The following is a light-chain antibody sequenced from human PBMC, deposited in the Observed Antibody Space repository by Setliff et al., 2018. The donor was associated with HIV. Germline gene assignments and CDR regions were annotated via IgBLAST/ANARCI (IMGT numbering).Light chain of an antibody. Sequence: QSVLTQPPSASGAPGQRVTISCSGSLSNIGSNYVYWYQQFPGTAPKLLIFKNDQRPSGVPDRISASKSRTSASLAISGLRSEDDADYYCAAWDDTLTDYVFGTGTKVPS. CDR1: LSNIGSNY. CDR2: KND. CDR3: AAWDDTLTDYV. V-gene: IGLV1-47*01. J-gene: IGLJ1*01.